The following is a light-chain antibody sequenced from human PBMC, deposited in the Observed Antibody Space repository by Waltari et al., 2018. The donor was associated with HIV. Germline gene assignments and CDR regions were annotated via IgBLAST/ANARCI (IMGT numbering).Light chain of an antibody. CDR3: LQHHHYPLT. V-gene: IGKV1-17*01. CDR2: SAS. CDR1: QDIVSD. J-gene: IGKJ4*01. Sequence: DIQMTQSPSSLSASVGDRGAVTCRASQDIVSDLAWYQQRGTEAPKRLIYSASSLQNGVPSRFSGVGSGTDFTLTISGLKPEDSATYFCLQHHHYPLTFGGGTTV.